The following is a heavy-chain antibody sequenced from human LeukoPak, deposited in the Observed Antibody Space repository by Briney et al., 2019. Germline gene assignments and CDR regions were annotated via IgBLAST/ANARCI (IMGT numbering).Heavy chain of an antibody. Sequence: PGGSLRLSCVVSGFTFSSYWMSWVRQAPGKGLEWVANIKRDGGEKYYVDSVKGRFTISRDNAKKSLYLQMNSLRAEDTAVYYCARENHGSFDYWGQGSLVTVSS. CDR1: GFTFSSYW. V-gene: IGHV3-7*01. D-gene: IGHD1-14*01. J-gene: IGHJ4*02. CDR3: ARENHGSFDY. CDR2: IKRDGGEK.